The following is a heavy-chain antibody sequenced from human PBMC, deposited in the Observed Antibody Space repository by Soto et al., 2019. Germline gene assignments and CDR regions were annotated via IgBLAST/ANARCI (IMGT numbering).Heavy chain of an antibody. CDR2: IIPIFGTA. CDR3: ARDVTMVRGVIYYYGMDV. V-gene: IGHV1-69*13. Sequence: ASVKVSCKASGYTFTSYGISWVRQAPGQGLEWMGGIIPIFGTANYAQKFQGRVTITADESTSTAYMELSSLRSEDTAVYYCARDVTMVRGVIYYYGMDVWGQGTTVTVSS. CDR1: GYTFTSYG. J-gene: IGHJ6*02. D-gene: IGHD3-10*01.